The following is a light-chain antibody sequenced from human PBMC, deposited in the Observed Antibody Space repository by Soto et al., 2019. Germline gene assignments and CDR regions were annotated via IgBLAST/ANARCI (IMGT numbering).Light chain of an antibody. Sequence: DIQITQGPSGVYGYVGDRVTITCRASQTISSWLAWYQQKPGKAPKLLIYKASTLKSGVPSRFSGSGTGTEFTLIISSLQHDDFAPYYCQPYNSYSEAFGQGTKVDIK. CDR1: QTISSW. J-gene: IGKJ1*01. CDR2: KAS. V-gene: IGKV1-5*03. CDR3: QPYNSYSEA.